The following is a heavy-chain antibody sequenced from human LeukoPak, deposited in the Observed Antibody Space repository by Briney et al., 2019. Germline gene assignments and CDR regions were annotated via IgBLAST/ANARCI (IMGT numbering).Heavy chain of an antibody. CDR2: ISSGGST. CDR1: GLTVSRNY. CDR3: ARDDYYDSSGLDY. Sequence: GGSLRLSCAASGLTVSRNYMTWVRQAPGEGLEWVSVISSGGSTSYADSVKGRFTISRDNAKNTLYLQMNSLRAEDTAVYFCARDDYYDSSGLDYWGQGTLVTVSS. J-gene: IGHJ4*02. V-gene: IGHV3-53*01. D-gene: IGHD3-22*01.